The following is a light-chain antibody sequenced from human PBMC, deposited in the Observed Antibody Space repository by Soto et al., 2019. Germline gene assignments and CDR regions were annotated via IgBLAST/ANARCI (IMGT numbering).Light chain of an antibody. J-gene: IGKJ5*01. CDR2: DAS. CDR1: QSVSSY. CDR3: QQYDSSPPIT. Sequence: EIVLAQSPGTLSLSPGERATLSCRASQSVSSYLAWYQQKPGQAPRLLIYDASNRATGIPARFSGSGSGTDFTLTISGLEPEDFAVYYCQQYDSSPPITFGQGTRLEIK. V-gene: IGKV3-20*01.